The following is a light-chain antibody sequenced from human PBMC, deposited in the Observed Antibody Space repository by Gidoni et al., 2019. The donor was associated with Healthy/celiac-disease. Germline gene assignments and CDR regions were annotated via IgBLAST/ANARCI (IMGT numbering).Light chain of an antibody. CDR2: DES. CDR1: QDIRNY. Sequence: DIQMTTSPSSLSASVGDRVTITCKASQDIRNYLHWYQQKPGKAPKLLIYDESNLETGVPSRCSGSGAGTDFTVTISSLQPEDIATYYWQQYDNRPLIFGQGTRLEIK. CDR3: QQYDNRPLI. V-gene: IGKV1-33*01. J-gene: IGKJ5*01.